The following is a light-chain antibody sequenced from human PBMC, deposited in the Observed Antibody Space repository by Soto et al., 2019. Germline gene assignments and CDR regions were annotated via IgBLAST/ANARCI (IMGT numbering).Light chain of an antibody. Sequence: DIVLTQSPDSLAVSLGDRATINCKSNQSLFYSANNRDYLAWYQHKPGQPPKLLIYWASTRDSGVPDRFSGSGSGSDFTRTISSLQAEDVATYYWQQYFTTCSYSFGQGTKLEIK. V-gene: IGKV4-1*01. CDR1: QSLFYSANNRDY. CDR3: QQYFTTCSYS. CDR2: WAS. J-gene: IGKJ2*03.